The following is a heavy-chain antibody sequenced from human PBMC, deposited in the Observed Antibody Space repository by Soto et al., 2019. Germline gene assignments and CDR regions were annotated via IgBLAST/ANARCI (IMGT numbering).Heavy chain of an antibody. V-gene: IGHV3-21*01. CDR1: GFTFGDYS. CDR2: IGDSGSYI. Sequence: GGSLRLSCAASGFTFGDYSMNWVRQAPGKGLEWVSSIGDSGSYIYYADSVKGRFTISRDNAKNSLYLQMNSLRAEDTAVYYCTKVVVPAAFVVTPVDYWGQGTLVTVSS. J-gene: IGHJ4*02. D-gene: IGHD2-2*01. CDR3: TKVVVPAAFVVTPVDY.